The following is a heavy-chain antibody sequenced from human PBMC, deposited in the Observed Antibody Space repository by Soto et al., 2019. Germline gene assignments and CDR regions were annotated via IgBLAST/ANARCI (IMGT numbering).Heavy chain of an antibody. CDR2: IDTSGTKK. J-gene: IGHJ4*02. CDR3: ASHYDMWSGYLSPVDY. Sequence: QVQLVESGGDLVKPGGSLRLSCAASGYTFSDYYMSWIRQAPGKGLEWISYIDTSGTKKYYADSVKGRLTITRDNAKNSLYLEMNSLRDEDTAVYYCASHYDMWSGYLSPVDYWGQGTLVTVSS. D-gene: IGHD3-3*01. CDR1: GYTFSDYY. V-gene: IGHV3-11*01.